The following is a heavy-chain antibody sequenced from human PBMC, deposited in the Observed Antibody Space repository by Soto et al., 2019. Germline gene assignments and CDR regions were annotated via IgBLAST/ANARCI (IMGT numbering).Heavy chain of an antibody. CDR1: GYTLTELS. J-gene: IGHJ1*01. Sequence: ASVKVSCKVSGYTLTELSMHWVRQAPGKGLEWMGGFDPEDGETIYAQKFQGRVTMTEDTSTDTAYMELSSLRSEDTAVYYCATVIYCSGGSCYSGYFQHWGKGTLVTVAS. CDR3: ATVIYCSGGSCYSGYFQH. CDR2: FDPEDGET. V-gene: IGHV1-24*01. D-gene: IGHD2-15*01.